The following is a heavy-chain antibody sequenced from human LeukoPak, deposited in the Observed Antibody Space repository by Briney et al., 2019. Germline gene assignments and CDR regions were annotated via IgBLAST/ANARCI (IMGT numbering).Heavy chain of an antibody. D-gene: IGHD4-23*01. J-gene: IGHJ4*02. CDR1: GLTVSSNY. Sequence: GGSLRLSCAASGLTVSSNYMSWVRQAPGKGLEWVSAIFTGGSTYYADSVKGRFTISRDNSKNTLYLQMNTLRADDTAVYYCAKLVTHFDYWGQGTLVTVSS. CDR2: IFTGGST. V-gene: IGHV3-53*01. CDR3: AKLVTHFDY.